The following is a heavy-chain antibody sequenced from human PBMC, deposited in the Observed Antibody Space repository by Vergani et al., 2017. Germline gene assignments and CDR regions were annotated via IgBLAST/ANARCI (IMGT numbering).Heavy chain of an antibody. J-gene: IGHJ4*02. CDR3: ARVGQYNIAAARSLDY. V-gene: IGHV4-39*07. Sequence: QLQLQESGPGLVKPSETLSLTCTVSGGSSSSSSYYWGWIRQPPGKGLEWLGSIYYSGSTYYNPSLKSRVTISVDTSKNQFSLKLSSVTAADTAVYYCARVGQYNIAAARSLDYWGQGTLVTVSS. CDR2: IYYSGST. D-gene: IGHD6-13*01. CDR1: GGSSSSSSYY.